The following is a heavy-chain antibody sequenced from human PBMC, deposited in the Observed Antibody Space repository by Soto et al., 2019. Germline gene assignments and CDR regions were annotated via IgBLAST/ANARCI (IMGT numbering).Heavy chain of an antibody. CDR3: ARRGGVRIGQQLAPRSYYYGMDV. CDR1: GFTFSSYS. Sequence: EVQLLESGGGLVQPGGSLRLSCAASGFTFSSYSMNWVRQAPGKGLEWVSSISSSSSYIYYADSVKGRFTISRDNAKNSLYLQMNSLRAEDTAVYYCARRGGVRIGQQLAPRSYYYGMDVWGQGTTVTVSS. V-gene: IGHV3-21*01. J-gene: IGHJ6*02. CDR2: ISSSSSYI. D-gene: IGHD6-13*01.